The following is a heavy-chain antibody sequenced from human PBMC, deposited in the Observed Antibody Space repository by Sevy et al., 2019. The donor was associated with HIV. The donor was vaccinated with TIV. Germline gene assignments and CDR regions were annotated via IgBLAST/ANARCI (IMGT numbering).Heavy chain of an antibody. V-gene: IGHV3-74*01. Sequence: GGSLRLSCAASGFTFSSYWMHWVRQAPGKGLVWVSRINSDGSSTSYADSVKGRFTISRDNAKNTLYLQMNSLRAEDTAVDYCARVKDYYDSSGYYGAGAFDIWGQGTMVTVSS. CDR1: GFTFSSYW. CDR2: INSDGSST. D-gene: IGHD3-22*01. J-gene: IGHJ3*02. CDR3: ARVKDYYDSSGYYGAGAFDI.